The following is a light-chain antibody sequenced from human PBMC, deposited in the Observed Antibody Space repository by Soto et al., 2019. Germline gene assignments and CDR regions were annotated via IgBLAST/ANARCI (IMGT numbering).Light chain of an antibody. CDR3: SSYTSSSTQV. CDR1: SSDVGGYNY. CDR2: EVS. V-gene: IGLV2-14*01. Sequence: QSALTQPASVSGSPGQSMTISCTGTSSDVGGYNYVSWYQQHPGKAPKLMIYEVSNRPSGVSNRFSDSKSGNTASLTISGLQAEDEADYYCSSYTSSSTQVFGTGTKLTVL. J-gene: IGLJ1*01.